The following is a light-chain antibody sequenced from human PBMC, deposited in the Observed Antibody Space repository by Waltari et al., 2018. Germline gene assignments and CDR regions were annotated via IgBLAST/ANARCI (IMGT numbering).Light chain of an antibody. CDR3: ATWDDSLSVVA. J-gene: IGLJ2*01. CDR1: SYNIGIKF. V-gene: IGLV1-47*01. Sequence: QSVLTQPPSASGAPGQGVTISCSGSSYNIGIKFVYWYQQLPGTAPKLLIYRNTQRPSGVPDRLSGSKSGTSASLANSGLRSEDEADYFCATWDDSLSVVAFGGGTKLTVL. CDR2: RNT.